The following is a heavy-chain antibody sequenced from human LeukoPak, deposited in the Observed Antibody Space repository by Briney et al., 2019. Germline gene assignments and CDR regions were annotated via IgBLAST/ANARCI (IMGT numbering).Heavy chain of an antibody. J-gene: IGHJ4*02. CDR2: IYYSGST. V-gene: IGHV4-39*01. D-gene: IGHD6-13*01. Sequence: SETLFLTCTVSGGSISSSYYYWGWIRQPPGKGLEWIGSIYYSGSTYYNPSLKSRFTISADTSKNQFSLKLGSVTAADTAVYYCARHRAATGDFDYWGQGTLVTVSS. CDR1: GGSISSSYYY. CDR3: ARHRAATGDFDY.